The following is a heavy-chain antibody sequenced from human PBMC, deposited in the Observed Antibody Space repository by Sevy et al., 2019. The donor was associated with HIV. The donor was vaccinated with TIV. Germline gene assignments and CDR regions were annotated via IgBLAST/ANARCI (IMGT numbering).Heavy chain of an antibody. V-gene: IGHV3-66*01. CDR1: GFTVNSNY. J-gene: IGHJ4*02. D-gene: IGHD5-18*01. Sequence: GESLKISCAASGFTVNSNYMTWVRQAPGKGVEGVSVIHSDDTTYHADSVKDRFTISRDNFKNTLYLHMSSLRAEDTAVYYCARGKSGYGYALNYWGQGTLVTVSS. CDR2: IHSDDTT. CDR3: ARGKSGYGYALNY.